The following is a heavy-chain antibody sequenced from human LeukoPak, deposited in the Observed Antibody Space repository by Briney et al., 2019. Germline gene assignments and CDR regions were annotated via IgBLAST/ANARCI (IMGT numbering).Heavy chain of an antibody. CDR3: ARSGYCGAGTCYSDYFDY. J-gene: IGHJ4*02. D-gene: IGHD2-15*01. Sequence: GESLTLSCPASGFTLSDHYMDWVRQAPGKGREWVGCVRNKANGYRPEYAASVEGRFTVSGDASKNSLYLQMNSLKTEDTSVYYCARSGYCGAGTCYSDYFDYWGLGTLVTVSS. CDR1: GFTLSDHY. V-gene: IGHV3-72*01. CDR2: VRNKANGYRP.